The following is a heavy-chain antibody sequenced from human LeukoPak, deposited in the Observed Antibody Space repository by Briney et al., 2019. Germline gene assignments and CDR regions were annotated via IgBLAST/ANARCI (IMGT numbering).Heavy chain of an antibody. CDR2: IIPIFGTA. CDR1: GGTFSSYA. D-gene: IGHD3-3*01. V-gene: IGHV1-69*05. J-gene: IGHJ3*02. Sequence: ASVKVSCKASGGTFSSYAISWVRQAPGQGLEWMGRIIPIFGTANYAQKFQGRVTITTDESTGTAYMELSSLRSEDTAVYYCARDWDDFPERHAFDIWGQGTMVTVSS. CDR3: ARDWDDFPERHAFDI.